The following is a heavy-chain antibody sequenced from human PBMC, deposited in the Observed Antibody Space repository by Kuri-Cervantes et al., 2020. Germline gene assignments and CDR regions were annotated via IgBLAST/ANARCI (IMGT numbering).Heavy chain of an antibody. J-gene: IGHJ6*02. Sequence: LSLTCAASEFTFSNYGMHWVRQAPGKGLEWVAVIWYDGSNKYYVDSVKGRFTISRDNSKNTLYLQMNSLRAEDTAVYYCARGWNYDILTGYDVYYYYGMDVWGQGTTVTVSS. CDR1: EFTFSNYG. D-gene: IGHD3-9*01. CDR3: ARGWNYDILTGYDVYYYYGMDV. CDR2: IWYDGSNK. V-gene: IGHV3-33*01.